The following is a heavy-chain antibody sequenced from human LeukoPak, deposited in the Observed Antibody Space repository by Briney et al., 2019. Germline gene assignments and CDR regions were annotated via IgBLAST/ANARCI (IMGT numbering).Heavy chain of an antibody. J-gene: IGHJ4*02. V-gene: IGHV3-30*18. Sequence: GGSLRLSCAASGFTFSSYGMHWVRQAPGKGLGWVAVISYDGSNKYYADSVKGRFTISRDNSKNTLYLQMNSLRAEDTAVYYCAKDARGYCSGGSCYSFDYWGQGTLVTVSS. CDR3: AKDARGYCSGGSCYSFDY. D-gene: IGHD2-15*01. CDR1: GFTFSSYG. CDR2: ISYDGSNK.